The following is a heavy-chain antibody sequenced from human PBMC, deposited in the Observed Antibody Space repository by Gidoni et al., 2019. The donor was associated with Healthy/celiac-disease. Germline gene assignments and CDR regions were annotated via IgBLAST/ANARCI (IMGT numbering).Heavy chain of an antibody. CDR3: ARGYCTNGVCYLFDY. CDR1: GGSISSYY. D-gene: IGHD2-8*01. V-gene: IGHV4-59*01. CDR2: IYYSGST. J-gene: IGHJ4*02. Sequence: QVQLQESGPGLVKPSETMSLTCTVSGGSISSYYWIWIRQPPGKGLEWIVYIYYSGSTNYNPSLKSRVTISVDTSKNQFSLKLSSVTAADTAVYYCARGYCTNGVCYLFDYWGQGTLVTVSS.